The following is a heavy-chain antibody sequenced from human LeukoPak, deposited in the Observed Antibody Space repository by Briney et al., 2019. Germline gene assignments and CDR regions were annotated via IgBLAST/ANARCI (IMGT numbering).Heavy chain of an antibody. J-gene: IGHJ4*02. CDR1: GFTFSNYW. V-gene: IGHV3-7*01. CDR2: IHEDGSQI. Sequence: PGGSLRLSCVVSGFTFSNYWMNWVRQAPGKGLEWVANIHEDGSQIYYVDSVKGRFSISRDNAKNSLYLQMNSLRAEDTAVYYCARDSDVGYWGQGTLVTVSS. CDR3: ARDSDVGY.